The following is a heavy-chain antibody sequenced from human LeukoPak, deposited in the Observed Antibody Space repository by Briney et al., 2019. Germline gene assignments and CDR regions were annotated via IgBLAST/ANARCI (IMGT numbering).Heavy chain of an antibody. CDR1: GYTFTSYG. CDR2: ISAYNGYT. Sequence: ASVKVSCKTSGYTFTSYGISWVRQAPGQGLEWMGWISAYNGYTNYAQKAQGRVTMTTDTSTSTAYMELGSLRSDDTAVYYCARVGDHYYHMDVWGKGTTVTISS. J-gene: IGHJ6*03. CDR3: ARVGDHYYHMDV. D-gene: IGHD1-26*01. V-gene: IGHV1-18*01.